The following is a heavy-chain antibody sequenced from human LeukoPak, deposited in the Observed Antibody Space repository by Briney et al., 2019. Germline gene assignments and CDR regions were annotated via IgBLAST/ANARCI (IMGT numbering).Heavy chain of an antibody. Sequence: PSQTLSLTCTVSGGSISSGGYYWSWIRQHPGKGLEWIGYIYYSGSTYYNPSLKSRVTISVDTSKNQFSLKLSSVTAADTVVYYCAREGDYYDSSGYMDYWGQGTLVTVSS. D-gene: IGHD3-22*01. V-gene: IGHV4-31*03. CDR2: IYYSGST. CDR1: GGSISSGGYY. CDR3: AREGDYYDSSGYMDY. J-gene: IGHJ4*02.